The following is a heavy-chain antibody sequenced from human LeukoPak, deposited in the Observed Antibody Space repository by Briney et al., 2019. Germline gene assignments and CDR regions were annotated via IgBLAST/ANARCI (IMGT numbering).Heavy chain of an antibody. V-gene: IGHV4-59*01. CDR3: ARDQGKDGYNYGDAFDI. D-gene: IGHD5-24*01. J-gene: IGHJ3*02. CDR2: IYYSGST. CDR1: GGSISSYY. Sequence: PSETLSLTCTVSGGSISSYYWSWIRQPPGKGLEWIGYIYYSGSTNYNPSLKSRVTISVDTSKNQFSLKLSSVTAADTAVYYCARDQGKDGYNYGDAFDIWGQGTMVTVSS.